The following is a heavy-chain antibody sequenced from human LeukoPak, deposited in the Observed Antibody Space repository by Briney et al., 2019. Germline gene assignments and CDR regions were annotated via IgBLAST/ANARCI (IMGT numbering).Heavy chain of an antibody. V-gene: IGHV3-23*01. Sequence: SCKASGGTFSSYGISWVRQAPGKGLEWVSAISGSGGSTYYADSVKGRFTISRDNSKNTLYLPMNSLRAEDTAVYYCAKEGMGITMIRGVIITSYYYYYMDVWGKGTTVTISS. CDR2: ISGSGGST. J-gene: IGHJ6*03. D-gene: IGHD3-10*01. CDR3: AKEGMGITMIRGVIITSYYYYYMDV. CDR1: GGTFSSYG.